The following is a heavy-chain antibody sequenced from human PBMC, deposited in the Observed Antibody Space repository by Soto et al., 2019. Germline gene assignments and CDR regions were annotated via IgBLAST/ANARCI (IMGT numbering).Heavy chain of an antibody. J-gene: IGHJ4*02. Sequence: EVLLVESGGGLVQSGGSLRLSCAASTSTFSRYGMNWVRQAPGKGLEWFSFISPSGATIYYADSVRGRFTISRDNAKKSLFVQMNTMRDDDTAVYYCVRGGTTGATIGDHWGQGHVVNVSS. V-gene: IGHV3-48*02. D-gene: IGHD4-17*01. CDR2: ISPSGATI. CDR3: VRGGTTGATIGDH. CDR1: TSTFSRYG.